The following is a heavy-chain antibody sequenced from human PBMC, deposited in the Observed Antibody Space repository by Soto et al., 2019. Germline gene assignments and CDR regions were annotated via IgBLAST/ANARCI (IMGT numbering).Heavy chain of an antibody. CDR2: ICSAGAT. Sequence: PSVTLSLTCTASGGSLIGFYWSWMRQPPWKGLKWIGYICSAGATLYTPSLKSRVTISVDTSKNQFSLKLSSVTAADTAVYYWARDYRIAKLQNGMGIWGQGRMFTVSS. D-gene: IGHD2-8*01. J-gene: IGHJ3*02. V-gene: IGHV4-59*01. CDR3: ARDYRIAKLQNGMGI. CDR1: GGSLIGFY.